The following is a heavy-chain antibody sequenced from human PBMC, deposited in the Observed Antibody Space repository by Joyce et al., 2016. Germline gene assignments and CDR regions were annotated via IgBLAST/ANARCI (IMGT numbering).Heavy chain of an antibody. Sequence: EVQLVESGGGLLQPGGSLRLSCAASGFTFTNYWMHWVRQAPGKGLVWVARVDSDGSGTSYADSVKGRFTISRDNDKNMVYLQMNSLGIEDTAVYYCGSVFEYWGRGALVTVSS. J-gene: IGHJ4*02. CDR3: GSVFEY. CDR1: GFTFTNYW. V-gene: IGHV3-74*01. CDR2: VDSDGSGT.